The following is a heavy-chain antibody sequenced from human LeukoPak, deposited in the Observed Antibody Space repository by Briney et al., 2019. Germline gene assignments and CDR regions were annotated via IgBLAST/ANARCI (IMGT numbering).Heavy chain of an antibody. CDR1: GGSIGSYY. Sequence: SETLSLTCTVSGGSIGSYYWSWIRQPPGKGLEWIGYIYDSGSANYNPSLKSRVTISVDTSKNQFSLKLSSVTAADTAVYYCACLTTADAFDIWGQGTMVTVSS. CDR3: ACLTTADAFDI. CDR2: IYDSGSA. V-gene: IGHV4-59*01. D-gene: IGHD3-22*01. J-gene: IGHJ3*02.